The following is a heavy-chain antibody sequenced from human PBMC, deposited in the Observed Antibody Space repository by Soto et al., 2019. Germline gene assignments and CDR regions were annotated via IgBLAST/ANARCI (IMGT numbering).Heavy chain of an antibody. D-gene: IGHD6-6*01. Sequence: RLSCSASGFTFSSYWMSWVRQAPGKGLEWVANIKQDGSDKYYVDSVKGRFTISRDNAKNSLYLQMNSLRAEDTAVYYCATSAEAQGNYWGQGTMVTVYS. CDR1: GFTFSSYW. CDR2: IKQDGSDK. CDR3: ATSAEAQGNY. J-gene: IGHJ4*02. V-gene: IGHV3-7*01.